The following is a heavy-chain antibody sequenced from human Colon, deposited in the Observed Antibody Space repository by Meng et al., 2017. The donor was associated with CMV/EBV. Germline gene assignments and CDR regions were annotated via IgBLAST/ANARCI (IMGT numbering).Heavy chain of an antibody. Sequence: GGSLRLSCEASGFTFSDYSMNWVRQAPGKGLEWVASIVRTNDIYYADSVKGRFSIPRDNAKNSLYLQMNSLRAEDTAVYYCVRDGRGISVAPNAFDVWGQGTVVTVSS. D-gene: IGHD3-16*01. CDR3: VRDGRGISVAPNAFDV. V-gene: IGHV3-69-1*01. CDR1: GFTFSDYS. CDR2: IVRTNDI. J-gene: IGHJ3*01.